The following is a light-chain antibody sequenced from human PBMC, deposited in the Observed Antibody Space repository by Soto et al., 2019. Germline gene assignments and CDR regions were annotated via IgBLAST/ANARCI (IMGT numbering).Light chain of an antibody. V-gene: IGLV2-8*01. CDR2: DVS. CDR1: SSDVGGYDY. J-gene: IGLJ1*01. Sequence: QSVLTQPPSASGSPGQSVAISCTGTSSDVGGYDYVSWYQQYPGKAPKLMIYDVSKRPSGVPDRFSGSKSGNTASPTVSGLQAEDEDDYYCSSYAGTHIVFGTGTKVTVL. CDR3: SSYAGTHIV.